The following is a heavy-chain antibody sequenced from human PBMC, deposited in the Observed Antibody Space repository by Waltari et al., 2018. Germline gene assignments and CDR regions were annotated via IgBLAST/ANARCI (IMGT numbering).Heavy chain of an antibody. J-gene: IGHJ4*02. Sequence: QVQLQESGPGLVKPSQTLSLTCTVSGGSISSGSYYWRWIRQPAGKGLEWIGRIYTSGSTNYNPSLKSRVTISVDTSKNQFSLKLSSVTAADTAVYYCARGTVQQQLVVFDYWGQGTLVTVSS. CDR1: GGSISSGSYY. D-gene: IGHD6-13*01. V-gene: IGHV4-61*02. CDR2: IYTSGST. CDR3: ARGTVQQQLVVFDY.